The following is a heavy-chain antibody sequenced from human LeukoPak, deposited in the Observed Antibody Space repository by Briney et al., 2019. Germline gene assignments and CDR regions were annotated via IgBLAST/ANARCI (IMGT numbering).Heavy chain of an antibody. V-gene: IGHV4-59*01. Sequence: PSETLSLTCTVSGGSISSYYWSWIRQPPGKGLEWIGYIYYRGSTNYNPSLKSRVTISVDTSKNQFSLKLSSVTAADTAVDYCATKMGPIQLWNLMAFDYWGQGTLVTVSS. D-gene: IGHD5-18*01. CDR2: IYYRGST. CDR3: ATKMGPIQLWNLMAFDY. J-gene: IGHJ4*02. CDR1: GGSISSYY.